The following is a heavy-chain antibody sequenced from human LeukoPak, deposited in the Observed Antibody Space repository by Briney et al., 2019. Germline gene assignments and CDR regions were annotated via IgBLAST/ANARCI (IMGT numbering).Heavy chain of an antibody. CDR3: AKVRAVWVFGVVEGINWFGP. J-gene: IGHJ5*02. Sequence: GGSLRLSCAASGFTFSSYAMNWVRQAPGKGLEWVSAISSSGGGTYYADSVKGRFTISRDNSKNTLYLQMNSLRAEDTAVYYCAKVRAVWVFGVVEGINWFGPWGGGTLVTVSS. CDR2: ISSSGGGT. D-gene: IGHD3-3*01. V-gene: IGHV3-23*01. CDR1: GFTFSSYA.